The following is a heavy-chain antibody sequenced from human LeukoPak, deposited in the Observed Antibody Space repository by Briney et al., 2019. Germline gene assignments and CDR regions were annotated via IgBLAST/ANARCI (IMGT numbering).Heavy chain of an antibody. J-gene: IGHJ4*02. CDR1: GFTFSSYG. D-gene: IGHD2-21*01. CDR2: ISYDGSNK. V-gene: IGHV3-30*18. Sequence: GGSLRLSCAASGFTFSSYGMHWVRQAPGKGLEWVAVISYDGSNKYYADSVKGRFTISRDTSKNTLYLQMNSLRAEDTVVYYCAKDLFGNGIAIDFDSWGQGTLVTVSS. CDR3: AKDLFGNGIAIDFDS.